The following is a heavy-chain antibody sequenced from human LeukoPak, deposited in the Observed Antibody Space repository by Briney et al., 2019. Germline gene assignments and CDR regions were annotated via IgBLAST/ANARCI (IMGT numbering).Heavy chain of an antibody. D-gene: IGHD3-3*01. CDR2: INPHTGAA. J-gene: IGHJ4*02. V-gene: IGHV1-2*02. Sequence: ASVKVSCKVSGYTFIENYIHWVRQALGQGLEWMGLINPHTGAANYSQKFQGRVTMTRDTSISTAYMHLTRLKFDDTAVYYCARGKSGYSPWGQGTPVTVSS. CDR3: ARGKSGYSP. CDR1: GYTFIENY.